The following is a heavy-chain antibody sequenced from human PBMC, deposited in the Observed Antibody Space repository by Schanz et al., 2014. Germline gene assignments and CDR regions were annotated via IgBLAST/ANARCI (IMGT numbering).Heavy chain of an antibody. Sequence: QVQLVQSGAEVKKPGSSVKVSCKASRSTFSSYTISWVRQAIGQGPEWMGWMQPDSGKTHYAEKFQGRVAMTRDVSISTAYMELSSLASEDTAVYYCARGQRRTIGRPFGPWGQGTTVTVSS. D-gene: IGHD3-10*01. CDR3: ARGQRRTIGRPFGP. J-gene: IGHJ6*02. CDR1: RSTFSSYT. V-gene: IGHV1-8*02. CDR2: MQPDSGKT.